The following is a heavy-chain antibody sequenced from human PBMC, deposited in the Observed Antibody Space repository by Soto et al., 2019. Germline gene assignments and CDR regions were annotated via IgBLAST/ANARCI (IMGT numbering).Heavy chain of an antibody. CDR3: ATSGGGWYLY. V-gene: IGHV1-8*01. D-gene: IGHD6-19*01. Sequence: QVQLVQSGAEVKKPGASVKVSCKASGYTFSSYDINWVRQATGQGLEWMGWLNPNSGDTGYAQKFQGRVTQTRNTSINTAYIELSSPTSDDTAVYYCATSGGGWYLYWGQGTLVTVSS. CDR2: LNPNSGDT. J-gene: IGHJ4*02. CDR1: GYTFSSYD.